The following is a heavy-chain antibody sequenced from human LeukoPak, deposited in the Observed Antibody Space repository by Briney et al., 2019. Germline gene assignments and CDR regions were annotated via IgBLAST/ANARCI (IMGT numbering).Heavy chain of an antibody. V-gene: IGHV4-59*08. CDR2: IYNSGLA. D-gene: IGHD3-16*01. J-gene: IGHJ4*02. Sequence: SEILSLTCTVSGGAISTYYWSWIRQPPGKELEWIGYIYNSGLANYNPSLKSRVTISVDASRNQFSLNLNSVTAADAAIYYCARHGGQYDFDYWGQGTLVTVSS. CDR1: GGAISTYY. CDR3: ARHGGQYDFDY.